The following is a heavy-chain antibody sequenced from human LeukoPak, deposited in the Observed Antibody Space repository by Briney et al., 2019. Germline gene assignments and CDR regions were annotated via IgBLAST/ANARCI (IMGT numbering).Heavy chain of an antibody. CDR3: ARGGAGITFGGVINSLYFDY. V-gene: IGHV3-11*04. Sequence: PGGSLRLSCAASGFTFSDYYMSWIRQAPGKGLEWVSYISSSGSTIYYADSVKGRFTISRDNAKNSLYLQMNSLRAEDTAVYYCARGGAGITFGGVINSLYFDYWGQGTLVTVSS. CDR1: GFTFSDYY. J-gene: IGHJ4*02. CDR2: ISSSGSTI. D-gene: IGHD3-16*01.